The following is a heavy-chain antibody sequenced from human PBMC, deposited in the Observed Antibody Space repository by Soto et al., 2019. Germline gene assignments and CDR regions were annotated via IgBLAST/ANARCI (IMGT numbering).Heavy chain of an antibody. CDR1: GFTFSNAW. CDR3: TTRGLSSGWSRGYYYGMDV. CDR2: IKSKTDGGTT. D-gene: IGHD6-19*01. V-gene: IGHV3-15*01. Sequence: GGSLRLSCAASGFTFSNAWMSWVRQAPGKGLEWVGRIKSKTDGGTTDYAAPVKGRFTISRDDSKNTLYLQMNSLKTEDTAVYYCTTRGLSSGWSRGYYYGMDVWGQGTTVTVSS. J-gene: IGHJ6*02.